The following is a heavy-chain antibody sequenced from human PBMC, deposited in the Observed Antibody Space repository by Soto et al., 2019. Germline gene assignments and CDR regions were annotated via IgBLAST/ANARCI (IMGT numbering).Heavy chain of an antibody. CDR1: GGSLGSYY. J-gene: IGHJ6*02. D-gene: IGHD4-4*01. CDR3: ARYGDGRMTTNPYYYNGRDF. V-gene: IGHV4-59*01. Sequence: QVQLQESGPGLVEASETLSLTCTVSGGSLGSYYWSWIRQPPGKGLEWIGYVFYTGRANYNASLKSRVSISLDTSNYQFSLTLSSVTAADTAVYYCARYGDGRMTTNPYYYNGRDFWGPGTTVTVSS. CDR2: VFYTGRA.